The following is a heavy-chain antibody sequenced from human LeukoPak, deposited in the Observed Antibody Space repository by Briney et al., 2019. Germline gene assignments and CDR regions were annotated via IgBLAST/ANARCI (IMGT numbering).Heavy chain of an antibody. CDR1: GYSFTGYG. CDR2: ISPYTGNT. D-gene: IGHD3-22*01. V-gene: IGHV1-18*01. J-gene: IGHJ4*02. Sequence: ASVKVSCKASGYSFTGYGVSWVRQAPGQGLEWMGWISPYTGNTDYVQDLQGRVIMTADTSTNTVYMELRSLRSDDTAVYYCTREAEDLPGVITFLYWGQGTLATVSS. CDR3: TREAEDLPGVITFLY.